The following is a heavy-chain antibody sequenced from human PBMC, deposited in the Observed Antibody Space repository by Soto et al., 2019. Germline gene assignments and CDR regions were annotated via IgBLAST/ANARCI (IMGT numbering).Heavy chain of an antibody. CDR1: GYTFTNYG. CDR3: ARAPFYDSSNYRWFDS. J-gene: IGHJ5*01. Sequence: ASVKVSCKASGYTFTNYGISWVRQAPGQGLEWMGWSSAYNGNTNYADNLQGRVTMTTDTSTSTAYMELRSLRSDDTAVYYCARAPFYDSSNYRWFDSWGQGSLVTVSS. V-gene: IGHV1-18*01. D-gene: IGHD3-22*01. CDR2: SSAYNGNT.